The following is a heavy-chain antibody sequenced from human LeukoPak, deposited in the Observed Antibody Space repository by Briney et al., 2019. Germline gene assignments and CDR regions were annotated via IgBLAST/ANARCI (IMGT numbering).Heavy chain of an antibody. J-gene: IGHJ3*02. CDR2: IGTGTDT. Sequence: GGSLRLSCTASGFSFNDYDMHWVRHAAGKGLEWDAHIGTGTDTHFSDSVKGRFTISRENAENSMYLQMNCLRVEDTAVYYCARDRRADYGVNDDAFDIWGQGTMVIVSS. D-gene: IGHD4-17*01. V-gene: IGHV3-13*01. CDR3: ARDRRADYGVNDDAFDI. CDR1: GFSFNDYD.